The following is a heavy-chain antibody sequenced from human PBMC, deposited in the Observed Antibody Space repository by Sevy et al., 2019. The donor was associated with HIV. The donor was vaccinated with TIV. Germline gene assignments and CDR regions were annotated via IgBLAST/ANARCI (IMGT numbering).Heavy chain of an antibody. J-gene: IGHJ4*02. CDR1: GLTLSSYA. V-gene: IGHV3-23*01. Sequence: GGSLRLSCADSGLTLSSYAMNWVRQAPGKGLEWVSAISGRGGSTYYADSVEGRFTISRDNSKNTLYLQMNSLRAEDTAVYYCAKDRVSGTYYTGDFDYWGQGTLVTVSS. CDR2: ISGRGGST. CDR3: AKDRVSGTYYTGDFDY. D-gene: IGHD3-10*01.